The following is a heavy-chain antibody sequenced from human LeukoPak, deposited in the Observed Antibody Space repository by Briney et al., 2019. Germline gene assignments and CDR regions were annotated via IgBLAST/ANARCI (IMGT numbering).Heavy chain of an antibody. Sequence: GGSLRLSCAASGFTFSSYSMNWVRQAPGKGLEWVSSISSSSSYIYYADSVKGRFTISRDNAKNSLYLQMISLRAEDTAVYYCARARITIFGVVTHFDYWGQGTLVTVSS. CDR2: ISSSSSYI. J-gene: IGHJ4*02. CDR3: ARARITIFGVVTHFDY. V-gene: IGHV3-21*01. D-gene: IGHD3-3*01. CDR1: GFTFSSYS.